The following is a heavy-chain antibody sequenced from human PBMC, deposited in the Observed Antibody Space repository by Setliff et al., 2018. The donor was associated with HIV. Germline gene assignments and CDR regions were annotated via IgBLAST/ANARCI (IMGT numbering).Heavy chain of an antibody. J-gene: IGHJ4*02. D-gene: IGHD6-6*01. CDR1: GFNFEDYG. Sequence: RPGGSLRLSCVASGFNFEDYGMAWFRLPPGKGLEWVSAITWGGERVDYADSVKGRFTISRDNAKDSLYLQMRGLRFEDTAIYYCVRAGRPFRGAMTGLTYDFWGQGALVTVSS. CDR2: ITWGGERV. V-gene: IGHV3-20*04. CDR3: VRAGRPFRGAMTGLTYDF.